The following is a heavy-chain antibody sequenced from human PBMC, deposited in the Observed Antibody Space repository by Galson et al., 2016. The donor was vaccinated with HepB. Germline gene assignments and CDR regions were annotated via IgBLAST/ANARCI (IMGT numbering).Heavy chain of an antibody. J-gene: IGHJ4*02. V-gene: IGHV4-39*01. D-gene: IGHD3-22*01. CDR2: IYYSGFT. CDR1: GGSISSSNYY. Sequence: VSGGSISSSNYYWGWIRQPPGKGLEWIGTIYYSGFTYYNPSLKSRVTISVDTSKNQFSLNMSSVTAADTAVYYWSRQAYYYDTRGYYHRHPDYWGQGALVTVSS. CDR3: SRQAYYYDTRGYYHRHPDY.